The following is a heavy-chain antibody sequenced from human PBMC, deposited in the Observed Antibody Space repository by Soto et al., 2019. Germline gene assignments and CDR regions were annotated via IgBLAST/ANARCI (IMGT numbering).Heavy chain of an antibody. D-gene: IGHD6-19*01. CDR3: ARGGSGWIGYYYGMDV. V-gene: IGHV3-48*03. CDR1: GFTFSSYE. CDR2: ISSSGSTI. Sequence: GGSLRLSCAASGFTFSSYEMNWVRQAPWKGLEWVSYISSSGSTIYYADSVKGRFTISRDNAKNSLYLQMNSLRAEDTAVYYCARGGSGWIGYYYGMDVWGQGTTVTVSS. J-gene: IGHJ6*02.